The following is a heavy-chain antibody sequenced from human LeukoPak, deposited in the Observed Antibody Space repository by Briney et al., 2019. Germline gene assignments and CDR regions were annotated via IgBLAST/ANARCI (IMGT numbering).Heavy chain of an antibody. V-gene: IGHV1-2*02. CDR3: ARGHCSSTSCSLFGDYEDFDY. Sequence: ASVRVSCTASGYTFTGYYMHWVRQAPGQGLEWMGWINPNSGGTNYAQKFQGRVTMTRDTSISTAYMELSRLRSDDTAVYYCARGHCSSTSCSLFGDYEDFDYWGQGTLVTVSS. CDR1: GYTFTGYY. D-gene: IGHD2-2*01. CDR2: INPNSGGT. J-gene: IGHJ4*02.